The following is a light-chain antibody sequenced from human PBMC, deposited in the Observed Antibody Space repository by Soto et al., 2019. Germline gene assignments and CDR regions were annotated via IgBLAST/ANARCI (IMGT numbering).Light chain of an antibody. V-gene: IGKV3-20*01. J-gene: IGKJ2*01. CDR3: QQYGSSLYT. Sequence: EIVLTQSPGTLSLSPGERATLSCRASQSVSSSYLAWYQQKPGQAPRLLIYGASIRATGIPDRFGGSGSGTDFTLTISRLEPEDFAVYYCQQYGSSLYTFGQGTKLEIK. CDR2: GAS. CDR1: QSVSSSY.